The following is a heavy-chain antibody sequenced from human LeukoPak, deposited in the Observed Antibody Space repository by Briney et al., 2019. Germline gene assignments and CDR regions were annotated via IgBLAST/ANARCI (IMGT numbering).Heavy chain of an antibody. Sequence: SETLSLTCTVSGASVSSASYWSWIRQPPGKGVEWIAHIYNGVNTNYNPSLKSRVTISVDTSKNQFSLKLSSVTAADTAVYYCARPTYYYDSSGYNLDLDAFDIWGQGTMVTVSS. CDR1: GASVSSASY. D-gene: IGHD3-22*01. CDR2: IYNGVNT. V-gene: IGHV4-61*01. J-gene: IGHJ3*02. CDR3: ARPTYYYDSSGYNLDLDAFDI.